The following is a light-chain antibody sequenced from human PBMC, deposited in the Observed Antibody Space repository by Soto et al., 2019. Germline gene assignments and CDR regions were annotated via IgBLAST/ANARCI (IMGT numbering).Light chain of an antibody. J-gene: IGKJ4*01. Sequence: DIQVTQSPASLSAYLLDIVTITCRASQSIGKYLSWFQQTPGNAPKLLIYAASGLQSGVPSRFSGSGSGTDFTLTINSLQREDFATYYCQQTYNTPLTFGGGTKVDIK. V-gene: IGKV1-39*01. CDR3: QQTYNTPLT. CDR2: AAS. CDR1: QSIGKY.